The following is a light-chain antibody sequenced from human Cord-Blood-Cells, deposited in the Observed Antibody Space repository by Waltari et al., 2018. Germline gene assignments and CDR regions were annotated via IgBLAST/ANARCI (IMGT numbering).Light chain of an antibody. J-gene: IGLJ3*02. Sequence: QSALTQPASVSGSPGKSITISCTGTSRDAGRYNLVSWYQQHPGKAPKLMIYEGSKRPSGVSNRFSGSKSGNTASLTISGLQAEDEADYYCCSYAGSSTWVFGGGTKLTVL. CDR2: EGS. CDR3: CSYAGSSTWV. CDR1: SRDAGRYNL. V-gene: IGLV2-23*01.